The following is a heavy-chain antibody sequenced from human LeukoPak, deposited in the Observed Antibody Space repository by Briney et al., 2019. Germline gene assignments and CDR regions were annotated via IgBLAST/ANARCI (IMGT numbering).Heavy chain of an antibody. CDR3: TTDAEGVVTPYYFDY. CDR1: GFTFSNAW. CDR2: IKSKTDGGTT. J-gene: IGHJ4*02. Sequence: GGSLRLSCAASGFTFSNAWMSWVRQAPGKGLEWVGRIKSKTDGGTTDYAAPVKGRFTISRDDSKNTLYLQMNSLKTEDTAVYYCTTDAEGVVTPYYFDYWGQGTLVTVSS. V-gene: IGHV3-15*01. D-gene: IGHD3-3*01.